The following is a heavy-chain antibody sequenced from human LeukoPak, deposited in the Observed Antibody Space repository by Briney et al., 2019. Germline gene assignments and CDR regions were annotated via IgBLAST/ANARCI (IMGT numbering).Heavy chain of an antibody. J-gene: IGHJ4*02. Sequence: VASVKVSCKASGYTFTGYYMHWVRQAPGQGPEWMGWINPNSGGTNYAQKFQGRVTMTRDTSISTAYMELSRLRSDDTAVYYCARDPNPPYDFWSGYPTNYFDYWGQGTLVTVSS. CDR1: GYTFTGYY. CDR3: ARDPNPPYDFWSGYPTNYFDY. V-gene: IGHV1-2*02. CDR2: INPNSGGT. D-gene: IGHD3-3*01.